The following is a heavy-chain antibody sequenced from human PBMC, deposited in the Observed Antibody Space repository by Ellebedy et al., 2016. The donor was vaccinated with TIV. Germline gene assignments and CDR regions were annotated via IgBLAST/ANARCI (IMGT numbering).Heavy chain of an antibody. V-gene: IGHV3-74*01. CDR1: GFTFSSYW. Sequence: GESLKISCAASGFTFSSYWMHWVRQAPGKGLVWVSRINSDGSRPGYADSVKGRFTISRDNAKNTLYLQMNSLRPEDTAVYYCARDLYWNYFDYWGQGSLVTVSS. CDR3: ARDLYWNYFDY. CDR2: INSDGSRP. D-gene: IGHD1-1*01. J-gene: IGHJ4*02.